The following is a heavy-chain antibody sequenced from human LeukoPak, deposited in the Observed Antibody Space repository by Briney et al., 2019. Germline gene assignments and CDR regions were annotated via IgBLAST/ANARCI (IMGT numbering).Heavy chain of an antibody. V-gene: IGHV3-23*01. CDR3: AKEGSTYYYDSSGYYWLDY. Sequence: GGSLRLSCAASGFTVSSYAMSWVRQAPGKGLEWVSAISGSGGSTYYADSVKGRFTISRDNSKNTLYLQMNSLRAEDTAVYYCAKEGSTYYYDSSGYYWLDYWGQGTLVTVSS. CDR2: ISGSGGST. CDR1: GFTVSSYA. J-gene: IGHJ4*02. D-gene: IGHD3-22*01.